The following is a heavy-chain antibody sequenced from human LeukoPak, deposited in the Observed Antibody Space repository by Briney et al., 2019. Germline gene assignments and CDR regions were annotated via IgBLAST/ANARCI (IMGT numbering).Heavy chain of an antibody. CDR3: ARHTRGVDTALVQDAFDI. J-gene: IGHJ3*02. CDR2: IYPDDSDI. D-gene: IGHD5-18*01. Sequence: GESLKISCKGSGYRFTNYWIGWVRQMPGKGLECMGIIYPDDSDIRYSPSFQGQVTISADKSVSTAYLQWSSLKASDTAIYNCARHTRGVDTALVQDAFDIWGQGTRVTVSS. V-gene: IGHV5-51*01. CDR1: GYRFTNYW.